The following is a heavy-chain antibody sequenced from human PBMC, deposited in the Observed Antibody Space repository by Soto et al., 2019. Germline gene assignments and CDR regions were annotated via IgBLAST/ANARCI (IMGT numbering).Heavy chain of an antibody. Sequence: QLQLQESGPGLVKPSETLSLTCTVSGGSIRSSSYYWGWIRQPPGKGLEWIGSIYYSGSTYYNPSLKSRVTISVDTSKNPFPLKLCSVAAADTAVYYCARHGAHLGESSFFDYWRQGTQVTVSS. CDR3: ARHGAHLGESSFFDY. CDR2: IYYSGST. CDR1: GGSIRSSSYY. J-gene: IGHJ4*02. D-gene: IGHD3-16*02. V-gene: IGHV4-39*01.